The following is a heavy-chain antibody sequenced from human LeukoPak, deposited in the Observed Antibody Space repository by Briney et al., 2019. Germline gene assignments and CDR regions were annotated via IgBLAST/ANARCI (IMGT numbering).Heavy chain of an antibody. V-gene: IGHV1-2*02. Sequence: ASVKVSCKASGYTFTDYYIHWVRQAPGQGLEWMGWISPNSRGTKYAQKFQGRVTMTRDTSISTAYMELTRLRSDDTAVYYCARVDDILTGHLDCWGQGTLVTVSS. D-gene: IGHD3-9*01. CDR3: ARVDDILTGHLDC. J-gene: IGHJ4*02. CDR1: GYTFTDYY. CDR2: ISPNSRGT.